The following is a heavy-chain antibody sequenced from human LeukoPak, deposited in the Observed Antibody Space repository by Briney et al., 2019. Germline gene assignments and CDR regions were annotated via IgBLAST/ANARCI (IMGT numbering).Heavy chain of an antibody. J-gene: IGHJ3*02. CDR3: ASLGVPTSAFDI. CDR1: GFTFSSYS. CDR2: ISSSSSYI. V-gene: IGHV3-21*01. D-gene: IGHD2-2*01. Sequence: PGGSLRLSCAASGFTFSSYSMNWVRQAPGKGLEWVSSISSSSSYIYYADSVKGRFTISRDNAKNSLYLQMNSLRAEDTAVYYCASLGVPTSAFDIWGQGTMVTVSS.